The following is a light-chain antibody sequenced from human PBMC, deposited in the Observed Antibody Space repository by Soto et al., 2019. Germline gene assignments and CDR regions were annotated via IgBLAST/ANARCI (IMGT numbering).Light chain of an antibody. Sequence: DIQMTQSTSSLSASVGDRVTITCQASQDIKNYLNWYQQKSGKAPKLLIYDASDLETGGPSRFSGSGSGTDFTFTINILQPEDISTYYCQQYDNLPLTFGGGTKVQIK. V-gene: IGKV1-33*01. CDR1: QDIKNY. J-gene: IGKJ4*01. CDR2: DAS. CDR3: QQYDNLPLT.